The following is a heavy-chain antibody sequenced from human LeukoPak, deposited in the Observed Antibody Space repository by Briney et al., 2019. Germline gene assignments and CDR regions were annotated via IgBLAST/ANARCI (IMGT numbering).Heavy chain of an antibody. Sequence: SETLSLTCAVYGGSFSGYYWSWIRQPPGNGLEWIGEINHSGSTNYNPSLKSRVTISVDTSKNQFSLKLSSVTAADTAVYYCARVQGGYLYYYYYGMDVWGQGTTVTVSS. D-gene: IGHD3-22*01. CDR2: INHSGST. CDR3: ARVQGGYLYYYYYGMDV. CDR1: GGSFSGYY. V-gene: IGHV4-34*01. J-gene: IGHJ6*02.